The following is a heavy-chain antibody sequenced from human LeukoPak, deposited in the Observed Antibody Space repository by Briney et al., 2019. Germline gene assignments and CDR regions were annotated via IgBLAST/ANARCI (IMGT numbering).Heavy chain of an antibody. Sequence: PGGSLRLSCAASGFTFSSYWMSWVRQAPGKGLEWVANIKQDGSEKYYVDSVRGRFTISRDNSKNTLYLQMNSLRAEDTAVYYCAKQGESKTKNFDYWGQGTLVTVSS. D-gene: IGHD1-7*01. CDR2: IKQDGSEK. J-gene: IGHJ4*02. V-gene: IGHV3-7*03. CDR1: GFTFSSYW. CDR3: AKQGESKTKNFDY.